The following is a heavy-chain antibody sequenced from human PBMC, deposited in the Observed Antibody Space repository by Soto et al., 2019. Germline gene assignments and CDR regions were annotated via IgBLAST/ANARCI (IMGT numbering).Heavy chain of an antibody. V-gene: IGHV4-34*01. CDR2: IHDSGST. J-gene: IGHJ4*02. D-gene: IGHD6-13*01. CDR3: ARGARRPSSWYSDY. CDR1: GESFSGYY. Sequence: SETLSLTCAVYGESFSGYYWSWIRQPPGKGLEWIGEIHDSGSTNYNPSLKSRLIISVDTSRNQFSLKLSSVTAADTAVYYCARGARRPSSWYSDYWGQGTLVTVSS.